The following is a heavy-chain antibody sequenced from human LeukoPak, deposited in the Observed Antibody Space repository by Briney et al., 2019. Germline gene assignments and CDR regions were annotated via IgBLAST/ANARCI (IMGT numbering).Heavy chain of an antibody. CDR1: GFTFSSYA. CDR3: ARGGLAEWRYYFDY. D-gene: IGHD3-3*01. V-gene: IGHV3-30-3*01. CDR2: VSYDGSNK. J-gene: IGHJ4*02. Sequence: GGSLRLSCAASGFTFSSYAMHWVRQAPGKGLEWVAVVSYDGSNKYYADSVKGRFTISRDNSKNTLYLQMNSLRAEDTAVYYCARGGLAEWRYYFDYWGQGTLATVSS.